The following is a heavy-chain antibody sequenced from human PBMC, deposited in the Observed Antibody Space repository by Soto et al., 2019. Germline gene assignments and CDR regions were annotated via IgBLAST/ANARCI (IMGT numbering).Heavy chain of an antibody. CDR1: GFTFSSYG. V-gene: IGHV3-30*18. J-gene: IGHJ5*02. D-gene: IGHD2-15*01. CDR2: ISYDGSNK. CDR3: AKDPIGYCSGGSCPPDNWFDP. Sequence: QVQLVESGGGVVQPGRSLRLSCAASGFTFSSYGMHWVRQAPGKGLEWVAVISYDGSNKYYADSVKGRFTISRDNSKNTRYLQMNSRRAEDTAVYYCAKDPIGYCSGGSCPPDNWFDPWGQGTLVTVSS.